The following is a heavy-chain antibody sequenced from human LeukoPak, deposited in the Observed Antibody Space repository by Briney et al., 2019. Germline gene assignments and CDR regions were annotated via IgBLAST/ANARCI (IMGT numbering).Heavy chain of an antibody. CDR2: INPSGGST. J-gene: IGHJ6*02. CDR3: ARETAVAGTSYGMDV. CDR1: GYTFTSYY. Sequence: ASVKVSCTASGYTFTSYYMHWVRQAPGQGLEWMGIINPSGGSTSYAQKFQGRVTMTRDTSTSTVYMELSSLRSEDTAVYYCARETAVAGTSYGMDVWGQGTTVTVSS. D-gene: IGHD6-19*01. V-gene: IGHV1-46*01.